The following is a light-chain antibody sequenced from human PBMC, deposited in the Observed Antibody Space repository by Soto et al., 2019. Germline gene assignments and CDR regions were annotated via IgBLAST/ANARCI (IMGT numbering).Light chain of an antibody. CDR1: SSDVGGYNY. V-gene: IGLV2-14*03. CDR2: DVT. CDR3: SSYISSSALVV. J-gene: IGLJ2*01. Sequence: QSVLTQPASVSGSPGQSITISCTGTSSDVGGYNYVSWYQQHPGKAPKLMIYDVTYRPSGVSDRFSGSKSGNTASLTISGLQAEDEADYYCSSYISSSALVVFGGGTQLTVL.